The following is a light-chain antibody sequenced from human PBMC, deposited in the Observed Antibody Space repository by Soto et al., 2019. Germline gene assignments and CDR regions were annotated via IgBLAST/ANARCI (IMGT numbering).Light chain of an antibody. V-gene: IGKV3-15*01. J-gene: IGKJ3*01. CDR3: HQYNSWPRGT. CDR1: QSVNPN. CDR2: GAS. Sequence: EIMMTQSPGTLSVSPGEGATLSCTASQSVNPNLAWYQQKSGQPTRLLLYGASTRATGIPVRFRGSGSGTELTLTISSLQSEDSTVYSCHQYNSWPRGTFGPGTKVEIK.